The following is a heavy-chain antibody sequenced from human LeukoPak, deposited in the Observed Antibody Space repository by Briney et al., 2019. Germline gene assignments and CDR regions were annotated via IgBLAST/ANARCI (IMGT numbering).Heavy chain of an antibody. J-gene: IGHJ3*02. CDR2: IYSGGST. CDR3: ASGSGYYHDAFDI. V-gene: IGHV3-53*01. D-gene: IGHD3-22*01. Sequence: GGSLRLSCAASGFTVSSNYMSWVRQAPGKGLEWVSVIYSGGSTYYADSVKGRFTISRDNSKNTLYLQMNSLRAEDTAVYYCASGSGYYHDAFDIWGQGTMVTVS. CDR1: GFTVSSNY.